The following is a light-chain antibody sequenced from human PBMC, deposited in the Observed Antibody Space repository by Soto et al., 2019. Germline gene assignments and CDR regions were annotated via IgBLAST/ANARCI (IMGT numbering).Light chain of an antibody. V-gene: IGLV4-60*02. CDR3: VTWDSNTRV. CDR2: LEGSGSY. J-gene: IGLJ3*02. CDR1: SGHSSYI. Sequence: QSVLTQSSSASASLGSSVTLTCTLSSGHSSYIIAWHQQQPGKAPRYLMKLEGSGSYNKGSGVPDHFSGSSSGADRYLTISNLQFEDEADYYCVTWDSNTRVFGGGTKLAVL.